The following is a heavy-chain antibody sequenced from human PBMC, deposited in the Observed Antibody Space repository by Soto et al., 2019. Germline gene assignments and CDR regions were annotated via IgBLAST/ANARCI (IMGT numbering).Heavy chain of an antibody. CDR1: GFTFSSYA. V-gene: IGHV3-30-3*01. D-gene: IGHD3-3*01. CDR3: ARGRSDFWSGYYNFLDY. CDR2: ISYDGSNK. J-gene: IGHJ4*02. Sequence: GGSLRLSCLASGFTFSSYAMHWVRQAPGKGLEWVAVISYDGSNKYYADSVKGRFTISRDNSKNTLYLQMNSLRAEDTAEYYSARGRSDFWSGYYNFLDYWGQGTLVTVSS.